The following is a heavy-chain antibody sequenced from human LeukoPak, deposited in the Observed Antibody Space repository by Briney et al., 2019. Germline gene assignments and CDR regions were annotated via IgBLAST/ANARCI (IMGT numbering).Heavy chain of an antibody. V-gene: IGHV4-34*01. CDR3: ARGLLVLYYCYGMDV. CDR1: GGSFSGYY. D-gene: IGHD6-13*01. CDR2: INHSGST. J-gene: IGHJ6*02. Sequence: SETLSLTCAVYGGSFSGYYWSWIRQPPGKGLEWIGEINHSGSTNYNPSLKSRVTISVDTSKNQFSLKLSSVTAADTAVYYCARGLLVLYYCYGMDVWGQGTTVTVSS.